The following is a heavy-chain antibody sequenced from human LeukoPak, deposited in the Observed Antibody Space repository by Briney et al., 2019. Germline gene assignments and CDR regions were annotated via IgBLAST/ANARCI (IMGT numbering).Heavy chain of an antibody. D-gene: IGHD3-10*01. V-gene: IGHV3-48*02. CDR2: ISSSSTTI. CDR3: AREFTCSSGSVSDY. J-gene: IGHJ4*02. Sequence: PGGSLRLSCAASGFTFSSYNMNWVRQAPGKGLEWVSYISSSSTTIYYADSVKGRFTISRDNAKNSLYLHLNSLRDEDTAVYYCAREFTCSSGSVSDYWGQGALVTVSS. CDR1: GFTFSSYN.